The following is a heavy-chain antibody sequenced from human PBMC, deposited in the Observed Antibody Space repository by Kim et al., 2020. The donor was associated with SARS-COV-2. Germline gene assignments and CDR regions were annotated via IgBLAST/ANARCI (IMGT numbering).Heavy chain of an antibody. D-gene: IGHD5-12*01. CDR3: AKDQSFTGRLATIDFFTFDY. J-gene: IGHJ4*02. Sequence: FTISRDNSKNTLYLQMNSLRAEDTAVYYCAKDQSFTGRLATIDFFTFDYWGQGTLVTVSS. V-gene: IGHV3-23*01.